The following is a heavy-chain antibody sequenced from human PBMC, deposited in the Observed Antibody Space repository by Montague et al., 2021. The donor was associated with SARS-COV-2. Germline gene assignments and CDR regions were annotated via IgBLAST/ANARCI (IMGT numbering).Heavy chain of an antibody. CDR3: ARQITMVREPFDS. CDR1: GDSVSRSY. V-gene: IGHV4-59*08. D-gene: IGHD3-10*01. CDR2: IYYYGSV. J-gene: IGHJ4*02. Sequence: SETLSLTCTVAGDSVSRSYWNWIRQSPGKGLEWIGNIYYYGSVNXXPSLESRLSISLDTSKNQLSLTLTSVTAADTATYYCARQITMVREPFDSWGQGTLVLVSS.